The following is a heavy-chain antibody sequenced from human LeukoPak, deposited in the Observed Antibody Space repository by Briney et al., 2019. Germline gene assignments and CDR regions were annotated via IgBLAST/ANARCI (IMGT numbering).Heavy chain of an antibody. CDR1: GGSISSYY. J-gene: IGHJ6*02. Sequence: PSETLSRTCTVSGGSISSYYWSWIRQPPGKGLEWIGYIYYSGSTNYNPSLKSRVTISVDTSKNQFSLKLSSVTAADTAVYYCARISRHPYYYGMDVWGQGTTVTVSS. D-gene: IGHD1-1*01. CDR2: IYYSGST. CDR3: ARISRHPYYYGMDV. V-gene: IGHV4-59*12.